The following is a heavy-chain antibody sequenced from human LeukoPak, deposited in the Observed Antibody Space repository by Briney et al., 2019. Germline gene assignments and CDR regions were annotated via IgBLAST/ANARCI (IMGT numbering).Heavy chain of an antibody. V-gene: IGHV3-7*01. Sequence: GGSLRLSCAASGFTFSSYWMSWVRQAPGKGLEWVANIKQDGSEKYYVDSVKGRFTISRDNAKNTLYLQMNSLRAEDTDVYYCEREITVTSAFDYWGQGTLVTVSS. CDR2: IKQDGSEK. J-gene: IGHJ4*02. CDR1: GFTFSSYW. CDR3: EREITVTSAFDY. D-gene: IGHD4-17*01.